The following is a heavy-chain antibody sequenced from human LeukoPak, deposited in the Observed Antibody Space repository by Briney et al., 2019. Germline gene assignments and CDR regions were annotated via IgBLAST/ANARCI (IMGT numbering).Heavy chain of an antibody. V-gene: IGHV4-59*01. Sequence: PSETLSLTCTVSGGSISSYYWSWIRQPPGKGLEWIGYIYYGGSTNYNPSLKSRVTISVDTSKNQFSLKLSSVTAADTAVYYCARVRGRVYDIQFDPWGQGTLVTVSS. CDR1: GGSISSYY. CDR2: IYYGGST. D-gene: IGHD3-9*01. CDR3: ARVRGRVYDIQFDP. J-gene: IGHJ5*02.